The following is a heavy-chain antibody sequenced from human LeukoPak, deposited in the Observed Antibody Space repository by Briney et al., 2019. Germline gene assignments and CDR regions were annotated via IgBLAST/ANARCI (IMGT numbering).Heavy chain of an antibody. CDR2: ISGSGGST. J-gene: IGHJ6*02. CDR3: AKDMVQLYYYYGMDV. Sequence: GGSLRLSCAASGFTFSSYAMSWVRQAPGKGLEWVSAISGSGGSTYYAASVKGRFTISRDNSKNPLYLQMNSLRAEDTAVYYCAKDMVQLYYYYGMDVWGQGTTVTVSS. D-gene: IGHD4/OR15-4a*01. CDR1: GFTFSSYA. V-gene: IGHV3-23*01.